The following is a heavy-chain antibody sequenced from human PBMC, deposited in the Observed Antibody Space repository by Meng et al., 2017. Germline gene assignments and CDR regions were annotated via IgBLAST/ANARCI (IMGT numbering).Heavy chain of an antibody. J-gene: IGHJ4*02. CDR2: ISAYNGNT. D-gene: IGHD3-22*01. CDR3: ARDPHYYDSSGQDY. CDR1: GYTFTSYG. Sequence: ASVKVSCKASGYTFTSYGISWVRQAPGQGLEWMGWISAYNGNTNYAQKLQGRVTMTTDTSTSTAYMELRSLRSDDTAVYYCARDPHYYDSSGQDYWGQGTLVTVSS. V-gene: IGHV1-18*01.